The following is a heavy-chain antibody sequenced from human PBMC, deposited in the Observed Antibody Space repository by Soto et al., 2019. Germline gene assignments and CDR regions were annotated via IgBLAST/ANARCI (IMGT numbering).Heavy chain of an antibody. D-gene: IGHD2-15*01. V-gene: IGHV3-33*01. CDR2: IWYDGSNK. J-gene: IGHJ4*02. Sequence: GGSLRLSCAASGFTFSSYGMHWVRQAPGKGLEWVAVIWYDGSNKYYADSVKGRFTISRDNSKNTLYLQMNSLRAEDTAVYYCARDYATLRYFDYWGQGTLVTVSS. CDR3: ARDYATLRYFDY. CDR1: GFTFSSYG.